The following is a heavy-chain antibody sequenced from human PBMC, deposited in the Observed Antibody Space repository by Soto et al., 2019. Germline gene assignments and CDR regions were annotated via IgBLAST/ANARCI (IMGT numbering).Heavy chain of an antibody. J-gene: IGHJ4*02. V-gene: IGHV1-18*01. CDR1: GYTFTSYG. CDR3: ARDSRLNYGDYSPFDY. CDR2: ISAYNGNT. D-gene: IGHD4-17*01. Sequence: GASVKVSCKASGYTFTSYGISWVRQAPGQGLEWMGWISAYNGNTNYAQKLQGRVTMTTDTSTSTAYMEPRSPRSDDTAVYYCARDSRLNYGDYSPFDYWGQGTLVTVSS.